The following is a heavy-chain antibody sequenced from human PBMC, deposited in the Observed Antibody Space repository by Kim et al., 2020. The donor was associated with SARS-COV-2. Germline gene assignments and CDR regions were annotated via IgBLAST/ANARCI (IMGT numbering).Heavy chain of an antibody. CDR1: GFTFTSSA. D-gene: IGHD3-22*01. Sequence: SVKVSCKASGFTFTSSAVQWVRQARGQRLEWIGWIVVGSGNTNYAQKFQERVTITRDMSTSTAYMELSSLRSEDTAVYYCAAGLVYYDETKKPNWFDPWGQGTLVTVSS. J-gene: IGHJ5*02. CDR2: IVVGSGNT. CDR3: AAGLVYYDETKKPNWFDP. V-gene: IGHV1-58*01.